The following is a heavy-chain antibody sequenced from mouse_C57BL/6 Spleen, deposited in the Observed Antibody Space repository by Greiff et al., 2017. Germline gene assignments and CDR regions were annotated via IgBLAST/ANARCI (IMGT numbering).Heavy chain of an antibody. CDR1: GYTFTDYE. CDR2: IDPETGGT. Sequence: VKLQESGAELVRPGASVTLSCKASGYTFTDYEMHWVKQTPVHGLEWIGAIDPETGGTAYNQKFKGKAILTADKSSSTAYMELRSLTSEDSAVYYCTRDEAMDYWGQGTSVTVSS. J-gene: IGHJ4*01. V-gene: IGHV1-15*01. CDR3: TRDEAMDY.